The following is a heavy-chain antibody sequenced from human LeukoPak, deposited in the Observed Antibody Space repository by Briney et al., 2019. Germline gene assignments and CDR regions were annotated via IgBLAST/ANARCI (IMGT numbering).Heavy chain of an antibody. V-gene: IGHV3-30-3*01. CDR1: GFTFSSYA. D-gene: IGHD6-13*01. Sequence: GGSLRLSCAASGFTFSSYAMHWVRQAPGKGLEWVAVISYDGSNKYYADSVKGRFTISRDNSKNTLYLQMNSLRAEDTAVYYCAKDQGYSSSWYVDYWGQGTLVTVSS. CDR2: ISYDGSNK. CDR3: AKDQGYSSSWYVDY. J-gene: IGHJ4*02.